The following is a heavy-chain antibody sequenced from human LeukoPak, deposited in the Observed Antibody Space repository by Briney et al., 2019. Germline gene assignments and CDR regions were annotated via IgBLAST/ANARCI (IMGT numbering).Heavy chain of an antibody. CDR1: GFSLKTYN. CDR3: TRDQFFDYDNDDAFGV. CDR2: MTSSRYI. V-gene: IGHV3-21*04. J-gene: IGHJ3*01. Sequence: GGPRRFSWAAPGFSLKTYNMIWVRQAPGKGLEWVSSMTSSRYIYYADSVKGRFTISRDDANNLVFLQMHSLRAEDTAIYYCTRDQFFDYDNDDAFGVWGQGTKVIVSS. D-gene: IGHD3-22*01.